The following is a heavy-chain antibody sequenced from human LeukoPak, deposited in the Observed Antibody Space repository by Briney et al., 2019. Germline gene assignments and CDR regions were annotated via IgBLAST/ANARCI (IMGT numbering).Heavy chain of an antibody. CDR1: GGSISSENYY. D-gene: IGHD2-2*01. Sequence: PSETLSLTCTVSGGSISSENYYWGWMRQTPGKGLDWIGSIYDSASTNYNPSLKSRVTISVDTSKNKFSLKLSSVTAADTAVYYCVRGVVVVPAAIYGSKFYYYYYYMDVWGKGTTVTVSS. CDR3: VRGVVVVPAAIYGSKFYYYYYYMDV. J-gene: IGHJ6*03. V-gene: IGHV4-39*07. CDR2: IYDSAST.